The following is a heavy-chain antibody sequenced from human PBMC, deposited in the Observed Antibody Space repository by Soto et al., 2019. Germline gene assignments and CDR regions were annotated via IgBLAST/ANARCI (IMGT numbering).Heavy chain of an antibody. CDR2: IDSSSSAI. CDR3: ALGGPTGYTTGCYVDY. Sequence: EVQLVESGGGLVQPGGSLRLSCAASGFSFITYSMNWVRQAPGKGLEWISYIDSSSSAIYYADSVKGRFTSSRDNAKNSLYLQMNSLRAEDTAVYHCALGGPTGYTTGCYVDYWGQGTLVTVSS. D-gene: IGHD6-19*01. J-gene: IGHJ4*02. V-gene: IGHV3-48*01. CDR1: GFSFITYS.